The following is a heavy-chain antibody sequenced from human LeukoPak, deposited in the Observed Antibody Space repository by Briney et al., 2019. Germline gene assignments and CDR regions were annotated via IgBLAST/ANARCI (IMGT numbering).Heavy chain of an antibody. D-gene: IGHD3-10*01. Sequence: SVKVSCKASGYTFTSYGISWVRQAPGQGLEWMGWISAYNGNTNYAQKLQGRVTMTTDTSTSTAYMELRSLRSDDTAVYYCARAAKGLLWFGESVNWGQGTLVTVSS. V-gene: IGHV1-18*01. J-gene: IGHJ4*02. CDR3: ARAAKGLLWFGESVN. CDR2: ISAYNGNT. CDR1: GYTFTSYG.